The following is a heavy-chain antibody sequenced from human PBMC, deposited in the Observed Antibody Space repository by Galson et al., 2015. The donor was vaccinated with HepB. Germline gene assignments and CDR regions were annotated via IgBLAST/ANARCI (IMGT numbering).Heavy chain of an antibody. V-gene: IGHV1-69*04. CDR1: GGTFSSYT. CDR3: ARDLGVEMATREGSDY. D-gene: IGHD5-24*01. CDR2: IIPILGIA. Sequence: SVKVSCKASGGTFSSYTISWVRQAPGQGLEWMGRIIPILGIANYAQKFQGRVTITADKSTSTAYMELSSLRSEDTAVYYCARDLGVEMATREGSDYWGQGTLVTVSS. J-gene: IGHJ4*02.